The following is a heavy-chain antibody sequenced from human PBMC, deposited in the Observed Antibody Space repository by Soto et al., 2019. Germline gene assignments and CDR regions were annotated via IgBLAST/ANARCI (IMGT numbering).Heavy chain of an antibody. D-gene: IGHD5-12*01. V-gene: IGHV4-61*01. CDR2: IYYSGST. CDR3: ARGLVGVATTSGVRNYGMDV. CDR1: GGSVSSGSYY. Sequence: PSETLSLTCTVSGGSVSSGSYYWSWIRQPPGKGLEWIGYIYYSGSTNYNPSLKSRVTISVDTSKNQFSLKLSSVTAADTAVYYCARGLVGVATTSGVRNYGMDVWGQGTTVTVSS. J-gene: IGHJ6*02.